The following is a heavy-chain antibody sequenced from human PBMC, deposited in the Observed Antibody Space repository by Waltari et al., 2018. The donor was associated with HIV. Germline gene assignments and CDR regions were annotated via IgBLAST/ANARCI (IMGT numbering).Heavy chain of an antibody. J-gene: IGHJ4*02. D-gene: IGHD3-9*01. Sequence: QLQLQESGPGLVKPSETLSLTCTVSGGSISSSSYYWGWIRQPPGKGLEWIGSIYYSGSTYYNPSLKSRVTISVDTSKNQFSLKLSSVTAADTAVYYCARKNYDILTGYHEDDYWGQGTLVTVSS. CDR3: ARKNYDILTGYHEDDY. V-gene: IGHV4-39*01. CDR1: GGSISSSSYY. CDR2: IYYSGST.